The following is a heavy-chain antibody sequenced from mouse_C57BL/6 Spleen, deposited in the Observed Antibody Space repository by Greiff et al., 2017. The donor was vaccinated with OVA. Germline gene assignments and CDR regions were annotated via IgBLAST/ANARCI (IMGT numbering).Heavy chain of an antibody. J-gene: IGHJ2*01. D-gene: IGHD2-3*01. V-gene: IGHV1-26*01. CDR2: INPNNGGT. CDR1: GYTFTDYY. CDR3: AKDGYCFDY. Sequence: VQLQQSGPELVKPGASVKISCKASGYTFTDYYMNWVKQSHGKSLEWIGDINPNNGGTSYNQKFKGKATLTVDKSSSTAYMELRSLTSEDSAVYYCAKDGYCFDYWGQGTTLTVSS.